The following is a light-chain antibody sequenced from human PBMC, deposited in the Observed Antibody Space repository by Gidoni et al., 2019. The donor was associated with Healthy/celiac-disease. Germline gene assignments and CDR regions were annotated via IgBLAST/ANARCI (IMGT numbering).Light chain of an antibody. J-gene: IGKJ2*01. V-gene: IGKV2-28*01. Sequence: DIVMTQSPLSLPVTPGEPASISCRSSQSLLHSNGYNYLDWYLQKPGQSPQLLIYLGSNRASWVPDRFNGSGSGTDFTLKISRVEAEDVGVYYCMQALQTPPTFGQGTKLEIK. CDR3: MQALQTPPT. CDR2: LGS. CDR1: QSLLHSNGYNY.